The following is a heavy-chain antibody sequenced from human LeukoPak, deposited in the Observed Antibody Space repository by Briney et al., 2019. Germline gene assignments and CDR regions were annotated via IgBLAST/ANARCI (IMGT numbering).Heavy chain of an antibody. CDR3: AGYGDYGKVFDY. Sequence: GGSLRLSCAASGFTFSSYGMHWVRQAPGKGLEWVAFIRYDGSNKYYADSVKGRFTISRDNSKNTLYLQINSLRAEDTAVYYCAGYGDYGKVFDYWGQGTLVTVSS. D-gene: IGHD4-17*01. V-gene: IGHV3-30*02. CDR2: IRYDGSNK. CDR1: GFTFSSYG. J-gene: IGHJ4*02.